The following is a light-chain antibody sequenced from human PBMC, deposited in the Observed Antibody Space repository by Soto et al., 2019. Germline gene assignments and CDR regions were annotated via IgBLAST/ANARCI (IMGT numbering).Light chain of an antibody. CDR2: GAS. CDR3: QQYGSSPWT. CDR1: QSVSSSY. Sequence: EIVLTQSPATLSLSAGEGATLSCRASQSVSSSYLAWYQQKPGQAPRLLIYGASSRATGIPDRFSGSGSGTDFTLTISRLEPEDFAVYYCQQYGSSPWTFGQGTKVDIK. V-gene: IGKV3-20*01. J-gene: IGKJ1*01.